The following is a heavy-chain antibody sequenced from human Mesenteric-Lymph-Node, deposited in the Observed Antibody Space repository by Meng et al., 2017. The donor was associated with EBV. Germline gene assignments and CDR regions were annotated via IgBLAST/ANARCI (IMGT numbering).Heavy chain of an antibody. V-gene: IGHV3-23*01. D-gene: IGHD3-9*01. J-gene: IGHJ4*02. CDR2: ITGRGDNR. CDR3: ARLTDY. Sequence: EFDLLGSGGSVIMPGESLTLSCGAFGFTFGGYAMTWVRHVPGKGLQWVATITGRGDNRYHADSVKGRFTISRDNSRNTLYLQMNSLRAEDTAVYYCARLTDYWGQGTLVTVSS. CDR1: GFTFGGYA.